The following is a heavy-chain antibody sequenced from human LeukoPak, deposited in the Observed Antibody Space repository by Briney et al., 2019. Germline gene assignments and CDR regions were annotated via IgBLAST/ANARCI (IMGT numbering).Heavy chain of an antibody. CDR1: GFTFSSFG. D-gene: IGHD4-11*01. Sequence: PGGSLRLSCAASGFTFSSFGMHWVRQAPGKGLEWVAVISYDGRNEYYADSVKGRFTISRDNSKNTVYLQMNSLRPEGTAVYYCAKDRHTVTTFDYWGQGTLVTVSS. V-gene: IGHV3-30*18. J-gene: IGHJ4*02. CDR2: ISYDGRNE. CDR3: AKDRHTVTTFDY.